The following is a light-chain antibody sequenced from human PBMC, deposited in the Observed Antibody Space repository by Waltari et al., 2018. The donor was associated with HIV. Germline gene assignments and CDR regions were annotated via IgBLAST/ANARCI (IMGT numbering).Light chain of an antibody. CDR2: EHN. CDR1: SGSIASNY. CDR3: QSSYTNNQV. V-gene: IGLV6-57*03. J-gene: IGLJ3*02. Sequence: NFMLTPPHSVSESPGKTVTISCTRSSGSIASNYVQWYQQRPGSAPTAVIYEHNQRASGVPDRFSGSVDSSSNSASLNISGLKTEDEADYYCQSSYTNNQVFGGGTKLTVL.